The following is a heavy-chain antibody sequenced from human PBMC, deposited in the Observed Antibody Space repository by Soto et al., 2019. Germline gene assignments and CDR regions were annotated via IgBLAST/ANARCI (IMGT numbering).Heavy chain of an antibody. CDR3: ARDYVDRATTDPLDTDPLNRPLDP. J-gene: IGHJ5*02. D-gene: IGHD5-18*01. Sequence: PGGSLRLSCAASGFTFSNYAMSWVRQAPGKGLEWVSTLSGSGGSTYYADSVKGRFTISRDNSKNTLYVQMNSLRAEDTAVYYCARDYVDRATTDPLDTDPLNRPLDPWGQGTLDTVSS. CDR1: GFTFSNYA. V-gene: IGHV3-23*01. CDR2: LSGSGGST.